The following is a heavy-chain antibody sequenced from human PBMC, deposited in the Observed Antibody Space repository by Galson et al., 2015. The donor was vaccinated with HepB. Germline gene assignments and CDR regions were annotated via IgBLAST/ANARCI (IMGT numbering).Heavy chain of an antibody. V-gene: IGHV3-48*01. CDR3: ARSRGAAAGKSNDF. D-gene: IGHD6-13*01. J-gene: IGHJ4*02. CDR2: ISSSSSTI. Sequence: SLRLSCAASGFTFSSYSMNWVRQAPGKGLEWVSYISSSSSTIYYADSVKGRFTISRDNAKNSLYLQMNSLRAEDTAVYYCARSRGAAAGKSNDFWGRGTLVTVSS. CDR1: GFTFSSYS.